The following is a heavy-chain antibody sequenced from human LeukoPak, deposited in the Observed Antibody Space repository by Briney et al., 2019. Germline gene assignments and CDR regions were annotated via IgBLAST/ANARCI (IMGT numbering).Heavy chain of an antibody. CDR2: IYYSGST. CDR1: GGSISSSSYY. V-gene: IGHV4-39*01. CDR3: ASGRGSSGWSSAFDP. Sequence: SETLSLTCNVSGGSISSSSYYWGWIRQPPGKGLEWLGSIYYSGSTYYNPSLKSRVTISVDTSKNQFSLKLSSVTAADTAVYYCASGRGSSGWSSAFDPWGQGTLVTVSS. J-gene: IGHJ5*02. D-gene: IGHD6-19*01.